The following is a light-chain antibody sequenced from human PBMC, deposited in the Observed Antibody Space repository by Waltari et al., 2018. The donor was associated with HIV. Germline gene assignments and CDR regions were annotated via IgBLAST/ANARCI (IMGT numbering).Light chain of an antibody. CDR2: AVS. Sequence: AIQMTQSPTSLSASVGDKVTLTCRASQAIRNDLSWYQQRPGKAPSLVIFAVSTLGSGVPSRFSGSASGSDFTLTIHNLQPEDFATYYCLQDYTWPWTFGQGTKVEIK. CDR3: LQDYTWPWT. CDR1: QAIRND. J-gene: IGKJ1*01. V-gene: IGKV1-6*01.